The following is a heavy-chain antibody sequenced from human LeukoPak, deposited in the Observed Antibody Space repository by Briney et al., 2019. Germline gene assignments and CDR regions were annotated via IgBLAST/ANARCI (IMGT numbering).Heavy chain of an antibody. CDR1: GYTFTSYY. CDR3: ARDHDYVWGSYRTINY. D-gene: IGHD3-16*02. Sequence: ASVKVSCKASGYTFTSYYMHWVRQAPGQGLEWMGIINPSGGSTSYAQKFQGRVTMTRGMSTSTVYMELSSLRSEDTAVYYCARDHDYVWGSYRTINYWGQGNLVTVSS. CDR2: INPSGGST. V-gene: IGHV1-46*01. J-gene: IGHJ4*02.